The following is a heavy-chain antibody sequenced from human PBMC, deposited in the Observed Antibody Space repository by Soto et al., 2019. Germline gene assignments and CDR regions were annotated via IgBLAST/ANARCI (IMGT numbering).Heavy chain of an antibody. CDR1: FSSYA. CDR3: AYSSTPFDY. D-gene: IGHD6-13*01. CDR2: VSGSGGST. J-gene: IGHJ4*02. Sequence: FSSYAMSWVRQAPGKGLEWVSAVSGSGGSTYYADSVKGRFTISRDNSKNTLYLQMNSLRAEDTAVYYCAYSSTPFDYWGQGTLVTVSS. V-gene: IGHV3-23*01.